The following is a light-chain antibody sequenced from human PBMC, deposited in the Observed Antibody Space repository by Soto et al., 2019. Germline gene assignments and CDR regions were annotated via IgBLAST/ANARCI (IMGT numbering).Light chain of an antibody. V-gene: IGLV2-23*01. CDR3: CSYAGNSIYV. Sequence: QSALTQPASVSGSPGQSITISCTGTSSDVGSYNLVSWYQQHPGKAPKLMIYEGSKRPSGVSNRFSGSKSGNTASLTISGLQAEDEAAYYCCSYAGNSIYVLGKGTKVTVL. J-gene: IGLJ1*01. CDR1: SSDVGSYNL. CDR2: EGS.